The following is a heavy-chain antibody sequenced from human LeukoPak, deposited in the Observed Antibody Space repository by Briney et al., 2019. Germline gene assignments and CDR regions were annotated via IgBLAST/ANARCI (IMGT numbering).Heavy chain of an antibody. J-gene: IGHJ4*02. CDR3: ARDLRSCSSTSCRNFDY. CDR1: GFTFSSYS. CDR2: ISNSSSYI. Sequence: GGPLRLSCAASGFTFSSYSMIWVRQAPGKGLEWVSSISNSSSYIYYADSVKGRFTISRDNAKNSLYLQMNGLRAEDTAVYYCARDLRSCSSTSCRNFDYWGQGTLVTVSS. D-gene: IGHD2-2*01. V-gene: IGHV3-21*01.